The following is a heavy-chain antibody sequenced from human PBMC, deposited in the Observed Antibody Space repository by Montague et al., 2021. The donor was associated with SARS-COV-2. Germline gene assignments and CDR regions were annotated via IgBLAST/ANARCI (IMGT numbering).Heavy chain of an antibody. V-gene: IGHV4-39*01. Sequence: SETLSLTCTVSGGSISSSSYYWGWIRQPPGKGLEWIGSIYYSGSTYYNPSLKSRVTIPVDTSKNQFSLKLSSVTAADTAVYYCARQRRGGLVSTPRFFDYWGQGTLVTVSS. D-gene: IGHD6-19*01. J-gene: IGHJ4*02. CDR1: GGSISSSSYY. CDR3: ARQRRGGLVSTPRFFDY. CDR2: IYYSGST.